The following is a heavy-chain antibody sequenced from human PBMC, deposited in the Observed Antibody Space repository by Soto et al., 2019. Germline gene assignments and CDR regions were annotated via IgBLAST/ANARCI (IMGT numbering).Heavy chain of an antibody. J-gene: IGHJ4*02. Sequence: GSLRLSCAASGFTFSSYGMHWVRQAPGKGLEWVAVIWYDGSNKYYADSVKGRFTISRDNSKNTLYLQMNRLRAEDTAVYYCAKVQSGATPGHWGQGTLVTVSS. CDR3: AKVQSGATPGH. CDR2: IWYDGSNK. V-gene: IGHV3-30*02. CDR1: GFTFSSYG. D-gene: IGHD1-26*01.